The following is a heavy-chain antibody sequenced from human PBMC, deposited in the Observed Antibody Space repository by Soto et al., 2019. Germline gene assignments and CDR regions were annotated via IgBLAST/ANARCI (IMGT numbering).Heavy chain of an antibody. Sequence: VGSLRLSCAASGFTFSTYAMSWVRQAPGKGLEWVSSINSGGGDTFYSDSVKGRFTISRDNSKNTPYLQINSLRAEDTAVYYCAKRGTYYFDYWGQGALVTVSS. CDR3: AKRGTYYFDY. D-gene: IGHD2-15*01. J-gene: IGHJ4*02. V-gene: IGHV3-23*01. CDR1: GFTFSTYA. CDR2: INSGGGDT.